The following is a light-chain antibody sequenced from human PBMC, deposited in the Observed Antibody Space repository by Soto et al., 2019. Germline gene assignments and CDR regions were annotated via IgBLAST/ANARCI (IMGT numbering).Light chain of an antibody. Sequence: DIVLTQSPATLSVSPGESATLSCRASQSVSSHLAWYQQKPGQAPRLLIYGASTRATGSPDRFSGSGSGTEFTLTISSLQSEDFAVYYCQHYKTWPWTFGQGTKVDIK. CDR1: QSVSSH. V-gene: IGKV3-15*01. CDR3: QHYKTWPWT. J-gene: IGKJ1*01. CDR2: GAS.